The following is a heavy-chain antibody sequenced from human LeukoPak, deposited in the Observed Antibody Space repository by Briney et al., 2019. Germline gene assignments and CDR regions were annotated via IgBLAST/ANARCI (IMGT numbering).Heavy chain of an antibody. CDR1: GFTFSSYA. CDR3: ARDRWDAFDI. CDR2: ISYDGSNK. D-gene: IGHD2-15*01. Sequence: PGGSLRLSCAASGFTFSSYAMHWVRQAPGKGLEWVAVISYDGSNKYYADPVKGRITISRDNSKNTVYMQMNGLRAEDTAVYYCARDRWDAFDIWGQGTMVTVSS. J-gene: IGHJ3*02. V-gene: IGHV3-30-3*01.